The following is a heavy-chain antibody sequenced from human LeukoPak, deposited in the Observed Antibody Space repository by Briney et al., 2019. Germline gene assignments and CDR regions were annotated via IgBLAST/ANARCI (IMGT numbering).Heavy chain of an antibody. CDR2: ISGSGGST. V-gene: IGHV3-23*01. J-gene: IGHJ4*02. Sequence: GGSLRLSCAASGFTFSSYAMSWVRQAPGKGLEWVSTISGSGGSTDYADSVKGRFTTSRDNSKNTLNLQMNSLRVEDTAVYYCAKDYRLELGIVGYWGQGTLVTVSS. CDR1: GFTFSSYA. CDR3: AKDYRLELGIVGY. D-gene: IGHD7-27*01.